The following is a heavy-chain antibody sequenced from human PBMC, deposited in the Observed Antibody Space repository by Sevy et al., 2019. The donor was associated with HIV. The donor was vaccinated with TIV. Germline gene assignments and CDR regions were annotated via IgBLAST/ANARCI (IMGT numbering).Heavy chain of an antibody. CDR2: ISGSDGII. CDR3: ARDHVKDGDLGDYYYFAMDV. D-gene: IGHD4-17*01. CDR1: GFTFSDYY. Sequence: GGSLRLSCAASGFTFSDYYMSWIRQAPGKGLEWISYISGSDGIIYYADSVKGRFTVSRDNSKNSLYLQMSSLRAAETAVYYCARDHVKDGDLGDYYYFAMDVWGQGTTVTVSS. V-gene: IGHV3-11*01. J-gene: IGHJ6*02.